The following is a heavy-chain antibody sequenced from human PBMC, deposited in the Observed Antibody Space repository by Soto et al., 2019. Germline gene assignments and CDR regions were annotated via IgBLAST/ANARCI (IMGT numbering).Heavy chain of an antibody. J-gene: IGHJ6*02. V-gene: IGHV4-59*01. Sequence: SETLSLTCTVSGRSISSYYWSWIRQPPGKGLEWIGYIYYSGCTNYNPSLKSRVTISVDTSKNQFSLKLSSVTAADTAVYYCARDSRYYDFWSGYPLDGMDVWGQGTTVTVSS. CDR3: ARDSRYYDFWSGYPLDGMDV. CDR1: GRSISSYY. D-gene: IGHD3-3*01. CDR2: IYYSGCT.